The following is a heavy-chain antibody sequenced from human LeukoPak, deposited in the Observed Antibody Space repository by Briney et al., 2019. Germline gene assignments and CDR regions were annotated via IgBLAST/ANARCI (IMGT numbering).Heavy chain of an antibody. Sequence: SETLSLTCTVSGYSISNGYYWGWIRQPPGKGPEWIATIYYSGSTYYNPSLKSRVTISVDTSKNQFSLKLSSVTAADTAVYYCARVPEYYYDSSGYYWGQGTLVTVSS. CDR2: IYYSGST. CDR3: ARVPEYYYDSSGYY. D-gene: IGHD3-22*01. V-gene: IGHV4-38-2*02. J-gene: IGHJ4*02. CDR1: GYSISNGYY.